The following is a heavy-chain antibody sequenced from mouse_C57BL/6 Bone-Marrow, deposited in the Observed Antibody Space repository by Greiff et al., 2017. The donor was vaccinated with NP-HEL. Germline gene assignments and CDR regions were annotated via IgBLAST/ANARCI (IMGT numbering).Heavy chain of an antibody. CDR1: GYTFTDYY. V-gene: IGHV1-76*01. D-gene: IGHD1-1*01. CDR3: ELTTVGY. J-gene: IGHJ2*01. CDR2: IYPGSGNT. Sequence: VKLQQSGAELVRPGASVKLSCKASGYTFTDYYINWVKQRPGQGLEWIARIYPGSGNTYYNEKFKGKATLTAEKSSSTAYMQLSSLTSEDSAVYFCELTTVGYWGQGTTLTVSS.